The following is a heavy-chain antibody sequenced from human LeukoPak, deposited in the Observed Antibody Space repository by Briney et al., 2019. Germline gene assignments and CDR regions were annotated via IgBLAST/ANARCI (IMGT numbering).Heavy chain of an antibody. D-gene: IGHD3-10*01. J-gene: IGHJ4*02. CDR3: ESSGY. CDR2: IYTSGSA. Sequence: KPSQTLSLNCTVSGCSISYGSCSRSWIRQPAGKGLEWIGRIYTSGSANYNPSLKSRVTISVDTSKNQFSLKLSSVTAADTAVYYCESSGYWGQGTLVTVSS. CDR1: GCSISYGSCS. V-gene: IGHV4-61*02.